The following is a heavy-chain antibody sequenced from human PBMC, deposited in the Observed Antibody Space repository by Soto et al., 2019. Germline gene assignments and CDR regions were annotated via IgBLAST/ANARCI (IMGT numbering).Heavy chain of an antibody. J-gene: IGHJ5*01. D-gene: IGHD4-17*01. CDR1: GYTFLSYG. Sequence: QVQLVQSEGEVKKPGASAKVSYKASGYTFLSYGISWVRQAPGQGLEWMGWISTYSGDTEFAQNLQGRVIMTVDTSTTTAYMELRSLRSDDTAVYYCARSVTPTDWFDSWGQGSLVTVSS. CDR3: ARSVTPTDWFDS. V-gene: IGHV1-18*01. CDR2: ISTYSGDT.